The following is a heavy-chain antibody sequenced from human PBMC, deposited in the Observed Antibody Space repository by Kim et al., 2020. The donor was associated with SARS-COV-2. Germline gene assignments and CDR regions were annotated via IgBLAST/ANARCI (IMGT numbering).Heavy chain of an antibody. D-gene: IGHD6-13*01. CDR2: INPSGGST. CDR1: GYTFTSYY. CDR3: ARDAEAAAGRGWFDP. Sequence: ASVKVSCKASGYTFTSYYMHWVRQAPGQGLEWMGIINPSGGSTSYAQKFQGRVTMTRDTSTSTVYMELSSLRSEDTAVYYCARDAEAAAGRGWFDPWGQGTLVTVSS. V-gene: IGHV1-46*01. J-gene: IGHJ5*02.